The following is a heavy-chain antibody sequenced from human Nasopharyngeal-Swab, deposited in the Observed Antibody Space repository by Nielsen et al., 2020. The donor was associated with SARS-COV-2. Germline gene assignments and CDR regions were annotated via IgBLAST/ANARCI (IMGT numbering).Heavy chain of an antibody. CDR3: ARSKHSGSYYYGMDV. D-gene: IGHD1-26*01. CDR1: GFTFSDYY. CDR2: ISSSSSYI. Sequence: GESLKISCAASGFTFSDYYMNWVRQAPGKGLEWVSSISSSSSYIYNADSVKGRFTISRDNAKNSLYLQMNSLRAEDTAVYYCARSKHSGSYYYGMDVWGQGTTVTVSS. J-gene: IGHJ6*02. V-gene: IGHV3-21*01.